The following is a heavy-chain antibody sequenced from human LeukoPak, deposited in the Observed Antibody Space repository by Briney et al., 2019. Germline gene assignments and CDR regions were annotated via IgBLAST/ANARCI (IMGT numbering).Heavy chain of an antibody. D-gene: IGHD5-18*01. Sequence: ASVKVSCMASGYTFTDYYIHWVRQAPGQGLEWMGWINSNSGGTNYAQKYQGRVTMTRDTSIRTAYMEVSRLRSDDTAVYYCAKDTGKFNFGDYWGQGTLVTVSS. CDR1: GYTFTDYY. V-gene: IGHV1-2*02. CDR2: INSNSGGT. J-gene: IGHJ4*02. CDR3: AKDTGKFNFGDY.